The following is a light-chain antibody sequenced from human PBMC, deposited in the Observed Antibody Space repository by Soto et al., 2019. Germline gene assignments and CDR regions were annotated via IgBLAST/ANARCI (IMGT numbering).Light chain of an antibody. CDR1: SSDVGGYNY. CDR3: SSYAGSNNV. CDR2: EVS. J-gene: IGLJ1*01. V-gene: IGLV2-8*01. Sequence: QSVLXQPPSXSGSPGQSVTISXXGTSSDVGGYNYVSWYQQHPGKAPXLIXXEVSKRPSGVPDRFSGSKSGNTASLTVSGLQAEDEADYYCSSYAGSNNVFGTGTKVTVL.